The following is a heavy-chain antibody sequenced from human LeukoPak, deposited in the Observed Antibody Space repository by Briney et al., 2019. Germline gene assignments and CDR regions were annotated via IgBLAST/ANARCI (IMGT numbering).Heavy chain of an antibody. J-gene: IGHJ6*03. Sequence: SETLSLTCTVSGGSISSYYWSWIRQPPGKGLEWIGYIYYSGSTNYNPSLKSRVTISVDTSKNQFSLKLSSVTAADTGVYYCAREDDYYYYMDVWGKGTTVTISS. V-gene: IGHV4-59*01. CDR2: IYYSGST. CDR3: AREDDYYYYMDV. CDR1: GGSISSYY.